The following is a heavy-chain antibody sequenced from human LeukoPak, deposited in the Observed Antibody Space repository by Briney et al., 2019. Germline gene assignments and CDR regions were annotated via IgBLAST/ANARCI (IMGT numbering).Heavy chain of an antibody. J-gene: IGHJ4*02. V-gene: IGHV3-53*01. D-gene: IGHD6-13*01. CDR3: TRVQQLDYFDY. CDR1: GFTVSSNY. CDR2: IYNGGST. Sequence: GGSRRLSCAPSGFTVSSNYMSGVRRAPGKGRGWVSVIYNGGSTYYANYVQGRFTIATDSAKNTLYLQMNSLRAEDTAMYYCTRVQQLDYFDYWGQGTLVTVSS.